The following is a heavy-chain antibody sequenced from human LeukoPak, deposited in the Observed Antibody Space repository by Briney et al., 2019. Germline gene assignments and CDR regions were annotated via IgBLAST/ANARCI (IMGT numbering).Heavy chain of an antibody. CDR3: AKETKVGENLYYFDY. J-gene: IGHJ4*02. D-gene: IGHD1-26*01. V-gene: IGHV3-9*01. Sequence: PGRSLRLSCVASGFKFNDYAMHWARQAPGKGLEWVSGLSWHSGSIGYADSVKGRFIISRDNAKNSLYLEMNSLRPEDSALYYCAKETKVGENLYYFDYWGRGTLVTVSS. CDR1: GFKFNDYA. CDR2: LSWHSGSI.